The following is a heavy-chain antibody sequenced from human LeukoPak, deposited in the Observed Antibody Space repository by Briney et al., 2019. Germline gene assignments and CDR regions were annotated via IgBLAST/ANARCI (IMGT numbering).Heavy chain of an antibody. CDR1: GGPIGSSSYY. D-gene: IGHD6-6*01. V-gene: IGHV4-39*07. CDR3: ARAMSIAARLQTIFDY. J-gene: IGHJ4*02. CDR2: IYYSGST. Sequence: SETLSLTFTVSGGPIGSSSYYWGWNRQPPGKGLEWIGSIYYSGSTNYNPSLKSRVTISVDTSMNQFSLKLSSVTAADTAVYYCARAMSIAARLQTIFDYWGQGTLVTVSS.